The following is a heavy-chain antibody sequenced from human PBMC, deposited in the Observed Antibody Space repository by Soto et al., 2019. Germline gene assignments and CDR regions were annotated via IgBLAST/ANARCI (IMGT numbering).Heavy chain of an antibody. Sequence: SETLSLTCCVCGVAMTYGVSSWSWAPQSPDKGLEWLGYIVQVETTYYNPSFKSRLSLYIEMTRSQFSLSLSSMPAADKAVYYGARGGGYDSLDFWGQGTQVTVSS. CDR1: GVAMTYGVSS. CDR3: ARGGGYDSLDF. CDR2: IVQVETT. J-gene: IGHJ4*02. V-gene: IGHV4-30-2*06. D-gene: IGHD2-15*01.